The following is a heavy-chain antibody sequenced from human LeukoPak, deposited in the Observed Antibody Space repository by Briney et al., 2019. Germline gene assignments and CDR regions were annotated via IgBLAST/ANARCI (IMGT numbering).Heavy chain of an antibody. CDR2: IFYTGST. J-gene: IGHJ3*01. V-gene: IGHV4-59*01. D-gene: IGHD1-26*01. Sequence: SETLSLTCTVSGGSITSYYWSWFRQPPGKGLEFIGHIFYTGSTNYNPSLKSRVTISVDTSKNQFSLKLSSVTAADTAVYYCAKWTEGGAFDSWGQGTMLIVSS. CDR1: GGSITSYY. CDR3: AKWTEGGAFDS.